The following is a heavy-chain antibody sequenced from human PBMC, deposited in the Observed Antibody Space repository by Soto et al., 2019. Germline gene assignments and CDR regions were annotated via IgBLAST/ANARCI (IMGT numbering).Heavy chain of an antibody. Sequence: SSETLSLTCTVSGGSISSYSWSWIRQTPGKGLEWIGYINHLETTFYNPSFESRLTLSIDRAKNQFSLKLHSMSAADRAVYFCARGGGSDSFDYWGQGILVTVSS. V-gene: IGHV4-59*04. D-gene: IGHD1-26*01. CDR1: GGSISSYS. CDR3: ARGGGSDSFDY. CDR2: INHLETT. J-gene: IGHJ4*02.